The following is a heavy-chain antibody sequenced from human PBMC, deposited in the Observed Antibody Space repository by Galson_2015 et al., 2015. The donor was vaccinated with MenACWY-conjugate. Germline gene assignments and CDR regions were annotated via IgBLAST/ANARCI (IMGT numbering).Heavy chain of an antibody. V-gene: IGHV3-23*01. CDR1: GFTFTNYA. J-gene: IGHJ4*02. Sequence: SLRLSCAASGFTFTNYAMTWVRQAPGKGLEWVSVIGSNDNTYYADSVKGRFAISRDNSRNTVYLQMNSLRAEDTAVYYCAKVGPWLQRCLDYWGQGTLVTVSS. CDR2: IGSNDNT. D-gene: IGHD6-19*01. CDR3: AKVGPWLQRCLDY.